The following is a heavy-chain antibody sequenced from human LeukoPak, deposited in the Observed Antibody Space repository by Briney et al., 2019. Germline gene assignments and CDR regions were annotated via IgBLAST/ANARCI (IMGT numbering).Heavy chain of an antibody. D-gene: IGHD3-3*01. V-gene: IGHV3-74*01. CDR2: IRTDGLET. J-gene: IGHJ3*01. CDR3: ARVMSGYYVVLDV. CDR1: GLTFNNYW. Sequence: GGSLRLSCEASGLTFNNYWMHWVRQAPGKGLVWVSRIRTDGLETSYADSVKGRFTVSRDNAKNALYLQMNSLRAEDTAVYYCARVMSGYYVVLDVWGQGTMVTVSS.